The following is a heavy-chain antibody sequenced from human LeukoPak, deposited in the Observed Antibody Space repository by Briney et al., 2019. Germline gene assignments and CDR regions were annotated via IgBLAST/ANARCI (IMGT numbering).Heavy chain of an antibody. J-gene: IGHJ4*02. CDR3: TGFAWGSWIWHY. V-gene: IGHV3-11*06. CDR2: IRTTSSYI. D-gene: IGHD3-16*01. CDR1: GFTFSYYY. Sequence: GGSLRLSCAASGFTFSYYYMSWIRQAPGKGLEWVSYIRTTSSYIGYADSVKGRLTISRDNANNSLYLQMNSLRVEDTAVYYCTGFAWGSWIWHYWGQRTLVTVSS.